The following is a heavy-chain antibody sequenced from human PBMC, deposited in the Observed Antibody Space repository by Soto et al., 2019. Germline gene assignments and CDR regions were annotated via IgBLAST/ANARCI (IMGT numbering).Heavy chain of an antibody. V-gene: IGHV4-34*01. CDR2: INHSGST. Sequence: SETRSLTCAVYGGSFSGYYWSWIRQPPGKGLEWIGEINHSGSTNYNPSLKSRVTISVDTSKNQFSLKLSSVTAADPAVYYCAFGLGGDVTYGMDVWGQGTTVTVSS. J-gene: IGHJ6*02. CDR3: AFGLGGDVTYGMDV. CDR1: GGSFSGYY. D-gene: IGHD2-21*02.